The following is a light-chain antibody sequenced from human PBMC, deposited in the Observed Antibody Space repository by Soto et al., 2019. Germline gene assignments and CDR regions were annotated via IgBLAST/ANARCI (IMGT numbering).Light chain of an antibody. J-gene: IGKJ3*01. CDR2: GAS. Sequence: DIVMTQSPATLSVSPGERATLSCRASQSINTNLAWYQQKPGQAPRLLIYGASTRATVIPARFSGSGSGTEFTLTISGLQADDFAVYYCQQYHRWPPKVTFGPGTRVDI. CDR3: QQYHRWPPKVT. CDR1: QSINTN. V-gene: IGKV3-15*01.